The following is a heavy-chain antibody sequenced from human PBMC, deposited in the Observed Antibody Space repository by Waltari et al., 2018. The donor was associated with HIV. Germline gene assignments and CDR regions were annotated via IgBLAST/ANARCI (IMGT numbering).Heavy chain of an antibody. CDR3: SRRGTIVGAETS. D-gene: IGHD1-1*01. V-gene: IGHV4-59*01. CDR2: VYYSWGS. Sequence: QVQLQESGPGLVKPSETLFLTCTVSNGPITNYYWSWVRQSPEKGLEWIGYVYYSWGSNYNPALESRVTISIDTSKSQITLKVNSVTAADTAVYYCSRRGTIVGAETSWGKGTQVIVSS. CDR1: NGPITNYY. J-gene: IGHJ5*02.